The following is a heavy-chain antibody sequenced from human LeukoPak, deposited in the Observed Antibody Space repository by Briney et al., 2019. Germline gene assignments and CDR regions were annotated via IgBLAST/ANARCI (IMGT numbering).Heavy chain of an antibody. D-gene: IGHD5-18*01. CDR2: ISSSSSTI. CDR1: GFTFSSYS. CDR3: ARVSYRPHVDTAMVTPLFDY. Sequence: PGGSLRLSCAASGFTFSSYSMNWVRQAPGKGLEWVSYISSSSSTIYYADSVKGRFTISRDNAKNSLYLQMNSLRAEDTAVYYCARVSYRPHVDTAMVTPLFDYWGQGTLVTVSS. J-gene: IGHJ4*02. V-gene: IGHV3-48*01.